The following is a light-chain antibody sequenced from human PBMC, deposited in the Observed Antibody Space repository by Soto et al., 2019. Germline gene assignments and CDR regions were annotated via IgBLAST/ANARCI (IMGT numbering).Light chain of an antibody. CDR3: QHYVSPPIT. Sequence: EIVMSQSPATLSVSQGERATLSCRASQSVTSNYLAWYQQKPGQAPRLLVYGASSRATGISDRFSGSGSGTDFTLTISRLEPEDFAVYYCQHYVSPPITFGQGTRLEIK. CDR2: GAS. CDR1: QSVTSNY. J-gene: IGKJ5*01. V-gene: IGKV3-20*01.